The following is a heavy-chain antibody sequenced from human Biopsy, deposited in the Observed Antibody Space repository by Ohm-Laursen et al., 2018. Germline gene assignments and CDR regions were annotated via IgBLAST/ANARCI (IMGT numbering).Heavy chain of an antibody. D-gene: IGHD1-26*01. CDR2: IIPMFGTA. J-gene: IGHJ4*02. V-gene: IGHV1-69*13. Sequence: AASVKVSCKASGGTFINYAISWVRQAPGQGLEWMGGIIPMFGTANYAQMFQGRVTISADESTSTFYMELSSLTTEDTAIYYCARGPHSGSHSCFDYWGRGTLVTVSS. CDR1: GGTFINYA. CDR3: ARGPHSGSHSCFDY.